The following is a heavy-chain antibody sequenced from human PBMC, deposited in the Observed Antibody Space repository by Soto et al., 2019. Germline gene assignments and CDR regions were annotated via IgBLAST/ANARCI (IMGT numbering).Heavy chain of an antibody. CDR1: GYTFTAYS. V-gene: IGHV1-3*01. Sequence: VQLVQSGAEVKSPGASVKVSCKASGYTFTAYSIHWMRQAPGQGLEWVGWINAGNGDTKYSQKFQDRLTITRDTSASTVYMEVSSLRSEDTAVYYCARCGGSSSWYFFECWGQGTLVTVSS. J-gene: IGHJ4*02. D-gene: IGHD6-6*01. CDR3: ARCGGSSSWYFFEC. CDR2: INAGNGDT.